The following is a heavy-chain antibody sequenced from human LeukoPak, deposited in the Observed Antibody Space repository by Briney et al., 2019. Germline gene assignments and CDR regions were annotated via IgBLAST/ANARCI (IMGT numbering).Heavy chain of an antibody. Sequence: ASVKVSCKASGGTFSSYAISWVRQAPGQGLEWMGGIIPIFGTANYAQKFQGRVTITADESTSTAYMELSSLRSEDTAVYYCARDQGAQEIGYCSGGSCYGDAFDIWGQGTMVTVSS. CDR2: IIPIFGTA. CDR1: GGTFSSYA. J-gene: IGHJ3*02. CDR3: ARDQGAQEIGYCSGGSCYGDAFDI. D-gene: IGHD2-15*01. V-gene: IGHV1-69*13.